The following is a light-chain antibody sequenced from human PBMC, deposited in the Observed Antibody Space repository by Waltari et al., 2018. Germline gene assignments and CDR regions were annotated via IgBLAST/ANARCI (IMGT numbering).Light chain of an antibody. J-gene: IGLJ3*02. V-gene: IGLV8-61*01. Sequence: QTVVTQEPSLSVSPGGTVPLPCGLSSGSVSTPYYPSCSQQAPGQAPRTLIFDTNTRSSGVPDRFSGSILDNKAALTITGAQADDESDYYCVLSMGSGIWVFGGGTKLTVL. CDR1: SGSVSTPYY. CDR2: DTN. CDR3: VLSMGSGIWV.